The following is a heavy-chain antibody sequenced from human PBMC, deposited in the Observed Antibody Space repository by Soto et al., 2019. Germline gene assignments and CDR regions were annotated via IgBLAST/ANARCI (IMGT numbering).Heavy chain of an antibody. V-gene: IGHV4-34*01. CDR3: ARAPHWSGGSCYHNWFDT. D-gene: IGHD2-15*01. CDR2: INHSGST. CDR1: GGSFSGYY. Sequence: PSETLSLTCAVYGGSFSGYYWSWIRQPPGKGLEWIGEINHSGSTNYNPSLKSRVTISVDTSKNQFSLKLSSVTAADTAVYYCARAPHWSGGSCYHNWFDTWGQGTLVTVSS. J-gene: IGHJ5*02.